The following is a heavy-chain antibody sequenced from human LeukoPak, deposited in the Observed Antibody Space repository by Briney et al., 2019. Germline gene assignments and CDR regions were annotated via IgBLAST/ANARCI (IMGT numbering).Heavy chain of an antibody. CDR3: ARVPAPHSSVGAYHTPTYYFDY. D-gene: IGHD1-26*01. J-gene: IGHJ4*02. Sequence: ASVKVSCKASGFTFTGYHMHSVRQAPGQGLEWIGWINPNSGGTNYAQKFQGKVPMTRDTSISTAYPELSRLRSDDTAVYYCARVPAPHSSVGAYHTPTYYFDYWGQGTLVTVSS. CDR1: GFTFTGYH. CDR2: INPNSGGT. V-gene: IGHV1-2*02.